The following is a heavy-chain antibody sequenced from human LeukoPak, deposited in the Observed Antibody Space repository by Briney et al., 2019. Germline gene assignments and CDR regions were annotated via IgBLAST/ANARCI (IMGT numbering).Heavy chain of an antibody. V-gene: IGHV1-2*02. Sequence: ASVKVSCKASGYTFTVYYIHCVRQAPGQGLEWMGWINPNSGGTNYAQRFQGRVTMTRDTSFSTAYMELSRLRSDDTAVYYCALNDYGDGLGYWGQGTLVTVFS. CDR2: INPNSGGT. CDR1: GYTFTVYY. D-gene: IGHD4-17*01. J-gene: IGHJ4*02. CDR3: ALNDYGDGLGY.